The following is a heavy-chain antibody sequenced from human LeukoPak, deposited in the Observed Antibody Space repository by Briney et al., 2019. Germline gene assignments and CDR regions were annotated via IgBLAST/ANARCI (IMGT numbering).Heavy chain of an antibody. CDR3: AKDAAYSGYEFYLDY. CDR1: GFTFNDYA. J-gene: IGHJ4*02. Sequence: GGSLRLSCAASGFTFNDYAMHWVRQAPGKGREWVSLISWDGGRTYYADSVKGRFTISRDNSKNSLYLQMNSLRAEDTALYYCAKDAAYSGYEFYLDYWGQGTLVTVSS. V-gene: IGHV3-43D*03. CDR2: ISWDGGRT. D-gene: IGHD5-12*01.